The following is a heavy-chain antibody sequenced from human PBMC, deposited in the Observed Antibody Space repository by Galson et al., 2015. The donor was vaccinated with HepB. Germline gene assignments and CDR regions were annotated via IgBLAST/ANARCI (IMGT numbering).Heavy chain of an antibody. V-gene: IGHV2-26*01. CDR2: IFSNDEK. CDR3: ARIRVERLGETEHHDAFDI. Sequence: PALVKPTQTLTLTCTVSGFSLSNARMGVSWIRQPPGKALEWLAHIFSNDEKSYSTSLKSRLTISKDTSKSQVVLTMTNMDPVDTATYYCARIRVERLGETEHHDAFDIWGQGTMVTVSS. J-gene: IGHJ3*02. D-gene: IGHD3-16*01. CDR1: GFSLSNARMG.